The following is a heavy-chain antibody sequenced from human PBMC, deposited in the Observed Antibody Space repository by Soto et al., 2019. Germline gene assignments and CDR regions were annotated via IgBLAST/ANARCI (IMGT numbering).Heavy chain of an antibody. CDR3: ARDSGYSYGPLDY. Sequence: GGSLRLSCAASGFTFSSYSMNWVLQAPGKGLEWVSYISSSSSTIYYADSVKGRFTISRDNAKNSLYLQMNSLRAEDTAVYYCARDSGYSYGPLDYWGQGTLVTVSS. V-gene: IGHV3-48*01. J-gene: IGHJ4*02. D-gene: IGHD5-18*01. CDR2: ISSSSSTI. CDR1: GFTFSSYS.